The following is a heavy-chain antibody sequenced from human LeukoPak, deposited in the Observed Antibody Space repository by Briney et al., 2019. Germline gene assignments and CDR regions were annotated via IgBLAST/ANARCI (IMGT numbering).Heavy chain of an antibody. CDR2: IYTSGSN. V-gene: IGHV4-61*02. D-gene: IGHD2-2*01. CDR1: GGSISSGSYY. J-gene: IGHJ6*03. CDR3: ARAVAQYCRSTSCYQAYYYYYMDV. Sequence: SETLSLTCTVSGGSISSGSYYWSWIRQPAGKGLEWIGRIYTSGSNNYNPSLKSRFTISVDTSKNQFSLKLSSVTAADTAVYYCARAVAQYCRSTSCYQAYYYYYMDVWGKGTTVTISS.